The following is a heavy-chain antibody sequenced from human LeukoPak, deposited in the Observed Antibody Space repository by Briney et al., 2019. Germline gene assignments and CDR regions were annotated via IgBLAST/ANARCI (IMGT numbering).Heavy chain of an antibody. J-gene: IGHJ6*04. D-gene: IGHD3-10*02. V-gene: IGHV3-21*01. CDR2: ISTSSSYI. CDR3: AELGITMIGGV. Sequence: PGGSLRLSCAASGFTFSSYNMKWVRQAPGKGLEWVSSISTSSSYIYYADSVKGRFTISRDNAKNSLNLQMNSLRVEDTAVYYCAELGITMIGGVWGKGTTVTISS. CDR1: GFTFSSYN.